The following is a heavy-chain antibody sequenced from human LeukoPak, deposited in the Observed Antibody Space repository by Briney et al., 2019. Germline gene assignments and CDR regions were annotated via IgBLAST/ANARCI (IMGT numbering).Heavy chain of an antibody. CDR2: IGTAGDT. D-gene: IGHD2-15*01. CDR3: ARGADTHFDY. Sequence: PGGSLRLSCAASGFTFSNYDMHWVRQATGKGLEWVSAIGTAGDTYYQGSVRGRFTMSRENAKNSLYLQMNSLTAGDTAMYYCARGADTHFDYWGQGILVTVSS. J-gene: IGHJ4*02. V-gene: IGHV3-13*04. CDR1: GFTFSNYD.